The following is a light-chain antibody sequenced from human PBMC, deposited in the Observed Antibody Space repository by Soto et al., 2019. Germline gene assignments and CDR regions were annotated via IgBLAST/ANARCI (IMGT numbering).Light chain of an antibody. CDR2: GSS. CDR3: QQYDTWTSIT. Sequence: EIVMTKSPATLSVSPGEGATISCRARQSVRTNLDWYQQKDGQAPRLLIYGSSTRATGVSDRFIGSGSGTEYTITISSLPYADVAVDYCQQYDTWTSITFGQGTRLEIK. CDR1: QSVRTN. J-gene: IGKJ5*01. V-gene: IGKV3-15*01.